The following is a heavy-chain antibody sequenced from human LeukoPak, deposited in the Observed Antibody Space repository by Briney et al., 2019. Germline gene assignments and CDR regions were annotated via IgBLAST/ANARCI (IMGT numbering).Heavy chain of an antibody. CDR3: ARADGYSYGRFDY. J-gene: IGHJ4*02. V-gene: IGHV4-59*01. D-gene: IGHD5-18*01. Sequence: SETLSLTRTVSGGSISGYYWSWIRQPPGKGLEWIGYIYYSGSTNYNPSLKSRVTISVDTSKNQFSLKLSSVTAADTAVYYCARADGYSYGRFDYWGPGTLVTVSS. CDR2: IYYSGST. CDR1: GGSISGYY.